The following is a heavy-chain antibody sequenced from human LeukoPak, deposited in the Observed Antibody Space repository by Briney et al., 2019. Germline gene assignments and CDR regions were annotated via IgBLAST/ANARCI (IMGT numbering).Heavy chain of an antibody. CDR3: ARAGCSYGTYYYYYYMDV. CDR2: IYYSGST. J-gene: IGHJ6*03. Sequence: PSETLSLTCTVSGGSISSYYWSWIRQPPGKGLEWIGYIYYSGSTNYNPSLKSRVTISVDTSKNQFSLKLSSVTAADTAVYYCARAGCSYGTYYYYYYMDVWGKGTTVTVSS. CDR1: GGSISSYY. V-gene: IGHV4-59*01. D-gene: IGHD5-18*01.